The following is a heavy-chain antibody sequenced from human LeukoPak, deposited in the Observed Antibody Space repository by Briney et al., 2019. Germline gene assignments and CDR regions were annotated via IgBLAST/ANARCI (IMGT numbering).Heavy chain of an antibody. Sequence: GGSLRLSCAASGFTFSSYSMNWVRQAPGKGLEWVSSISSSSYIYYADSVKGRFTISRDNAKNSLYLQMNSLRAEDTAVYYCARQRWGTMIVVVIDFDYWGQGTLVTVSS. J-gene: IGHJ4*02. D-gene: IGHD3-22*01. CDR1: GFTFSSYS. CDR3: ARQRWGTMIVVVIDFDY. V-gene: IGHV3-21*01. CDR2: ISSSSYI.